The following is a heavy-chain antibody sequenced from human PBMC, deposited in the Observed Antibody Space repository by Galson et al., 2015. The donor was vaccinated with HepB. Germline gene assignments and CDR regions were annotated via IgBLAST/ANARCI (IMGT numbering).Heavy chain of an antibody. D-gene: IGHD3-10*01. CDR3: ARALYYYGSGWNY. Sequence: SVKVSCKASEGTFSSYAISWVRQAPGQGLEWMGGIIPIFGTANYAQKFQGRVTITADESTSTAYMELSSLRSEDTAVYYCARALYYYGSGWNYWGQGTLVTVSS. J-gene: IGHJ4*02. CDR1: EGTFSSYA. CDR2: IIPIFGTA. V-gene: IGHV1-69*13.